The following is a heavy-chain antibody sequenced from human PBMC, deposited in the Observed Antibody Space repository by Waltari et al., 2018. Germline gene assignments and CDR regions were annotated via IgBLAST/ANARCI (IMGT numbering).Heavy chain of an antibody. J-gene: IGHJ4*02. CDR3: AGGRRWLQLHY. V-gene: IGHV4-34*01. D-gene: IGHD5-12*01. CDR1: GGSFSSYF. Sequence: QVQLQPWGAGLLKTSETLSITCAVSGGSFSSYFWIWIRQSPGLGLEWIGEINHSGSPTYNPSLRSRVTILRDTSKNQVSLRLTSVNATDTAVYFCAGGRRWLQLHYWGQGTLVTVSS. CDR2: INHSGSP.